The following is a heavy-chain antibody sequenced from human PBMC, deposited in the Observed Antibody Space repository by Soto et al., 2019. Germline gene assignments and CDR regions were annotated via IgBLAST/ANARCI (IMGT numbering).Heavy chain of an antibody. D-gene: IGHD5-18*01. CDR2: IYYSGST. Sequence: SETLSLTCTVSGGSISSGGYYWSWIRQHPGKGLEWIGYIYYSGSTYYNPSLKSRVTISVDTSKNQFSLKLSSVTAADTAVYYCARDSEQEGYSYEKAFDYWGQGTLVTVSS. V-gene: IGHV4-31*03. CDR1: GGSISSGGYY. J-gene: IGHJ4*02. CDR3: ARDSEQEGYSYEKAFDY.